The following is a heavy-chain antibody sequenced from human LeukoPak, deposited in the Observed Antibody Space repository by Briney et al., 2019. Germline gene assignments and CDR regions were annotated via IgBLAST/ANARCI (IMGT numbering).Heavy chain of an antibody. CDR3: ARGQWGYSYASDYYYYYMDV. CDR1: GGTFSSNA. D-gene: IGHD5-18*01. Sequence: SVKVSCKASGGTFSSNAISWVRQAPGQGLEWMGRIIPIFGTANYAQKFQGRVTITTDESTSTAYMELSSLRSEDTAVYYCARGQWGYSYASDYYYYYMDVWGKGTTVTVSS. V-gene: IGHV1-69*05. CDR2: IIPIFGTA. J-gene: IGHJ6*03.